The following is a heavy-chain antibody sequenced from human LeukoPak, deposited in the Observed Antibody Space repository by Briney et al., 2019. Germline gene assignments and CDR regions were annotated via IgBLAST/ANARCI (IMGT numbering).Heavy chain of an antibody. Sequence: ASVKVSCKASGYTFTSYYMHWVRRAPGQGLEWMGRIIPILGIANYAQKFQGRVTITADKSTSTAYMELSSLRSEDTAVYYCAQYCSGGSCQSYYGMDVWGQGTTVTVSS. CDR1: GYTFTSYY. D-gene: IGHD2-15*01. J-gene: IGHJ6*02. CDR3: AQYCSGGSCQSYYGMDV. CDR2: IIPILGIA. V-gene: IGHV1-69*02.